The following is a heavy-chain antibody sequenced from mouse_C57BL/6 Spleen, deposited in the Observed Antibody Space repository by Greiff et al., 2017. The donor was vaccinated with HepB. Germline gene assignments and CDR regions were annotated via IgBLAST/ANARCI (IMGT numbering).Heavy chain of an antibody. CDR2: IDPSDSYT. Sequence: QVQLQQSGAELVMPGASVKLSCKASGYTFTSYWMHWVNQRPGQGLEWIGEIDPSDSYTNYNQKFKGKSTLTVDKSSSTAYMQLSSLTSEDSAGYYCARGTVPFAYWGQGTLVTVSA. V-gene: IGHV1-69*01. CDR3: ARGTVPFAY. J-gene: IGHJ3*01. D-gene: IGHD1-1*01. CDR1: GYTFTSYW.